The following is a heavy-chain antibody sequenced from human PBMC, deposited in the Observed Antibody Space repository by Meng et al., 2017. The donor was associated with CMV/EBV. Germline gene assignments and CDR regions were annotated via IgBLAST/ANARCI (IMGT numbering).Heavy chain of an antibody. CDR2: INPNSGDT. J-gene: IGHJ6*02. CDR3: ARGDIVVVPAATGYYYYGLDV. D-gene: IGHD2-2*01. V-gene: IGHV1-2*02. Sequence: ASVKVSCKASGYTFNDYYMLWVRQAPGQGLEWMGWINPNSGDTDYAQKFQGMVTISVDTSKNQVSLYLSSVSSADTAVYYCARGDIVVVPAATGYYYYGLDVWGQGTTVTVSS. CDR1: GYTFNDYY.